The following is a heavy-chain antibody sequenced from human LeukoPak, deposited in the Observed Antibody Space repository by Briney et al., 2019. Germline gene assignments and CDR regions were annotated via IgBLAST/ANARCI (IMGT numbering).Heavy chain of an antibody. CDR1: GGTFSSYA. Sequence: ASVKVSCKASGGTFSSYAISWVRQAPGQGLEWMGGIIPIFGTANYAQKFQGRVTMTTDTSTSTAYMELRSLRSDDTAVYYCARDGGTGYSSSCNYWGQGTLVTVSS. CDR3: ARDGGTGYSSSCNY. D-gene: IGHD6-13*01. V-gene: IGHV1-69*05. CDR2: IIPIFGTA. J-gene: IGHJ4*02.